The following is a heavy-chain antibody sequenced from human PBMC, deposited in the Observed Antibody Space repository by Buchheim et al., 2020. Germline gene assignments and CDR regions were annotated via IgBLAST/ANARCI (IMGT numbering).Heavy chain of an antibody. D-gene: IGHD6-6*01. CDR3: AGLSSIAARLSGFYYYYYGMDV. V-gene: IGHV3-23*01. Sequence: EVQLLESGGGLVQPGGSLRLSCAASGFTFSSYAMSWVRQAPGKGLEWVSAISGSGGSTYYADSVKGRFTISRDNSTNTRYLQMNSLRAEDTAVYYCAGLSSIAARLSGFYYYYYGMDVWGQGTT. J-gene: IGHJ6*02. CDR1: GFTFSSYA. CDR2: ISGSGGST.